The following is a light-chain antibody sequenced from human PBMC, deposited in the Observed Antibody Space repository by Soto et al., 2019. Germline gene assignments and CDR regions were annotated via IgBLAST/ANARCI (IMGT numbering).Light chain of an antibody. V-gene: IGKV1-27*01. CDR3: QNYNGAPWT. J-gene: IGKJ1*01. Sequence: IQMTLSRSSLSASVGDRVTITCRASQGISTYLVWYQQKPGTVPKLLIFAASTLQSGVPSRFSGSGSGTDFTLTISSLQPEDVATYYCQNYNGAPWTFGQGTKVDIK. CDR1: QGISTY. CDR2: AAS.